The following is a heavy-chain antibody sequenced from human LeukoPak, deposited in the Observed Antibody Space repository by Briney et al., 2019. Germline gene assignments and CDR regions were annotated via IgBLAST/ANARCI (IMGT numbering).Heavy chain of an antibody. V-gene: IGHV5-51*01. J-gene: IGHJ4*02. Sequence: GESLKISCKGFGYSFTSYWIAWVRQMPGKGLEWMGIIYPGDSDTRYSPSFQGQVTISGDRSISTVYLQWSSLKASDTAMYYCARVDLYCSSTSCYSFDYWGQGTLVTVPS. CDR3: ARVDLYCSSTSCYSFDY. D-gene: IGHD2-2*01. CDR1: GYSFTSYW. CDR2: IYPGDSDT.